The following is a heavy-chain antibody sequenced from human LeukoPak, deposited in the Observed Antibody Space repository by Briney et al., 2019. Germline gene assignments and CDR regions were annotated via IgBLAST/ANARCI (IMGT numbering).Heavy chain of an antibody. V-gene: IGHV4-34*01. Sequence: PSETLSLTCAVYGGSFSGYYWSWIRQPPGKGLEWIGEINHSGSTNYNPSLKSRVTISVDTSKNQFSLKLSSVTAADTAVYYCARGRKRSPFDYRGQGTLVTVSS. J-gene: IGHJ4*02. CDR3: ARGRKRSPFDY. D-gene: IGHD1-14*01. CDR1: GGSFSGYY. CDR2: INHSGST.